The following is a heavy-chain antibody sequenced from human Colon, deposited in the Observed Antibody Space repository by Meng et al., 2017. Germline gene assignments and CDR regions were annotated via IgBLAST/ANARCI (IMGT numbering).Heavy chain of an antibody. J-gene: IGHJ4*02. CDR2: RRNKANTYST. Sequence: GASLKISCAASGFTLSDYYMDWVRQAPGKGPEWVGRRRNKANTYSTEYAASVKGRFTISRDDSKNSLYLQMNSLKIEDTAVYYCSRGLSGNDVGEHYWGQGTLVTVSS. D-gene: IGHD5-12*01. CDR1: GFTLSDYY. CDR3: SRGLSGNDVGEHY. V-gene: IGHV3-72*01.